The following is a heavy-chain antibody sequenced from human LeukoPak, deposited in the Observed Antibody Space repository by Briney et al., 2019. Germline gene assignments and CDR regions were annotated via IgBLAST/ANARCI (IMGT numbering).Heavy chain of an antibody. CDR3: ARVIAVAGYFDY. CDR2: ISSSSSYI. CDR1: GFTFSSYS. Sequence: GGSLRLSCAASGFTFSSYSMNWVRQAPGKGLEWVSSISSSSSYIYYADSVKGRFTISRDNSKNTLYLQMNSLRAEDTAVYYCARVIAVAGYFDYWGQGTLVTVSS. D-gene: IGHD6-19*01. V-gene: IGHV3-21*01. J-gene: IGHJ4*02.